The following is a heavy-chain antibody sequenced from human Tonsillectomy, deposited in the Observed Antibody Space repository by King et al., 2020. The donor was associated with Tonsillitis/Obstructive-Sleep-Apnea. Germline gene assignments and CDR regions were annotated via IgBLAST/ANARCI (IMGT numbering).Heavy chain of an antibody. CDR3: ARGTVFLDSIVVVPTAHFDY. CDR1: GGSFSGYY. D-gene: IGHD2-2*01. V-gene: IGHV4-34*01. CDR2: INHSGST. J-gene: IGHJ4*02. Sequence: VQLQQWGAGLLKPSETLSLSCAVYGGSFSGYYWSWIRQPPGKGLEWIGEINHSGSTNYNPSLKSRVTISLDTSKKQFSLRLSSVTAADTAVYYCARGTVFLDSIVVVPTAHFDYWGQGTLATVSS.